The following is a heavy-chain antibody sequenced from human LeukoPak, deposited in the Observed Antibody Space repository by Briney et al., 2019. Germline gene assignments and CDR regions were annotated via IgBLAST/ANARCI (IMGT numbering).Heavy chain of an antibody. CDR3: ARVSVTTNDY. V-gene: IGHV4-38-2*01. J-gene: IGHJ4*02. CDR1: GYSISGGYY. CDR2: IYHSGST. D-gene: IGHD4-11*01. Sequence: SETLSLTCAVSGYSISGGYYWGWIRQPPGKGLEWIGSIYHSGSTYYNPSLKSRVTISVDTSKNQFSLKLSSVTAADTAVYYCARVSVTTNDYWGQGTLVTVSS.